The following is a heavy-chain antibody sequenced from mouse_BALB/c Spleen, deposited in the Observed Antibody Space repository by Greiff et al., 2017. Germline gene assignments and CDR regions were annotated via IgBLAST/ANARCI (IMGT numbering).Heavy chain of an antibody. CDR2: ISYSGST. CDR1: GYSITSDYA. J-gene: IGHJ4*01. CDR3: ARSPYAMDD. V-gene: IGHV3-2*02. Sequence: EVKLQESGPGLVKPSQSLSLTCTVTGYSITSDYAWNWIRQFPGNKLEWMGYISYSGSTSYNPSLKSRISITRDTSKNQFFLQLNSVTTEDTATYYCARSPYAMDDWGQGTSVTVSS.